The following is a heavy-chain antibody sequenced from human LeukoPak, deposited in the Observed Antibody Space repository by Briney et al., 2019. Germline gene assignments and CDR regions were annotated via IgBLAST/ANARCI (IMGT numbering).Heavy chain of an antibody. D-gene: IGHD1-26*01. J-gene: IGHJ4*02. CDR3: ARARELGLINY. CDR1: GYSFTSLW. Sequence: ESLNISCKGSGYSFTSLWIGWVRQMPGKGLEWRGIIYPGDSDTKYSPSLQGQVTISADKSISTASLQWSTLTASDTAVYYCARARELGLINYWVQGTLVTVSS. CDR2: IYPGDSDT. V-gene: IGHV5-51*01.